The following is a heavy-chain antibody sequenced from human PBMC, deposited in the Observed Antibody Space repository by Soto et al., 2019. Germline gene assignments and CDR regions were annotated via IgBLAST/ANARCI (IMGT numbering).Heavy chain of an antibody. J-gene: IGHJ6*02. CDR1: GVSIISSSYY. D-gene: IGHD6-19*01. Sequence: SETLSLTCTVSGVSIISSSYYWGLIRQPPGKGLEWIGSIFYSGSTYYNPSLKSRVTISVDTSKNQFSLKLSSVTAADTAVYYWARGIEGWYQGRYYDGMDVWGQGTMVT. V-gene: IGHV4-39*07. CDR2: IFYSGST. CDR3: ARGIEGWYQGRYYDGMDV.